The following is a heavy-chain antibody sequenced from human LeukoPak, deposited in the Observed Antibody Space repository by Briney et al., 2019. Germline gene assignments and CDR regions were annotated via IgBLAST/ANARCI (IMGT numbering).Heavy chain of an antibody. Sequence: TGGSLRLSCAASGFTFSSYGMHWVRQAPGKGLEWVAFIRYGGSNKYYTDSVKGRFTISRDNSKNMLYLQMNSLRAEDTAVYYCAKDQGDGISLDYWGQGTLVIVSS. V-gene: IGHV3-30*02. CDR1: GFTFSSYG. CDR3: AKDQGDGISLDY. J-gene: IGHJ4*02. CDR2: IRYGGSNK. D-gene: IGHD5-24*01.